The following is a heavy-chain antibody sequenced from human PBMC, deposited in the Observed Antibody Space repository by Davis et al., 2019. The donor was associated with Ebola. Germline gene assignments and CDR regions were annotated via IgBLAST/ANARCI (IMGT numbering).Heavy chain of an antibody. CDR1: GFTFSSYW. CDR2: IRQDGGET. D-gene: IGHD2-2*01. CDR3: ARDAVPAAQDY. V-gene: IGHV3-7*03. Sequence: PGGSLRLFCAASGFTFSSYWMSWVRQAPGKGLEWVANIRQDGGETYYADSVKGRFAISRDNAKNSLYLQMNSLRAEDTAIYYCARDAVPAAQDYWGQGTLVTVSS. J-gene: IGHJ4*02.